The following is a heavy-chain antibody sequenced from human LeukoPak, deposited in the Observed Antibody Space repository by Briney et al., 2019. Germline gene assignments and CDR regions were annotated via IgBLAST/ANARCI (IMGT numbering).Heavy chain of an antibody. CDR2: INPHSGKT. J-gene: IGHJ5*02. CDR3: ARLSSDYGDYKVDP. D-gene: IGHD4-17*01. V-gene: IGHV1-8*01. Sequence: PSVKVSCKISGYPFSNYDINWVRQATGQGLEWMGWINPHSGKTGYAQKFQGRVTMTTDTSASTAYMELSSLRSEDTAVYYCARLSSDYGDYKVDPWGQGTLVTVSS. CDR1: GYPFSNYD.